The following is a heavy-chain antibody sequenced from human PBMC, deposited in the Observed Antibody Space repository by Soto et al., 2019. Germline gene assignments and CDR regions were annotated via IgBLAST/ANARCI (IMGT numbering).Heavy chain of an antibody. D-gene: IGHD1-26*01. CDR3: AKVEWEVLNYYYGMDV. V-gene: IGHV3-23*01. J-gene: IGHJ6*02. Sequence: EVQLLESGGDLVQPGGSLRLSCAASGFTFSNYAMSWVRLAPGKGLKWVSAITGSGTRTYYADSVKGRFTISRDNSKNTLYLQMDSLRVEDTAVYYCAKVEWEVLNYYYGMDVWGQGTTVTASS. CDR1: GFTFSNYA. CDR2: ITGSGTRT.